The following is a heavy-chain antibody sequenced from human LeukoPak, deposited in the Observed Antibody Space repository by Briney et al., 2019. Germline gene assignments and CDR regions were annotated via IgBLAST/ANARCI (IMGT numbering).Heavy chain of an antibody. V-gene: IGHV4-59*01. Sequence: SETLSLTCSVSGGSISPYFWSWIRQPPGKGLEWIGYISYSGSTNYNPSLKSRVAISVDTSKNQFSLQLSSVTAADTAVYYCARDDYRGVTNFDPWGQGTLVTVSS. J-gene: IGHJ5*02. CDR2: ISYSGST. CDR3: ARDDYRGVTNFDP. CDR1: GGSISPYF. D-gene: IGHD3-10*01.